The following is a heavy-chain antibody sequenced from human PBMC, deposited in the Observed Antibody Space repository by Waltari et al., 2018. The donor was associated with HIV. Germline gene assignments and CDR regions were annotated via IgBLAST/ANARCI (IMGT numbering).Heavy chain of an antibody. J-gene: IGHJ6*02. Sequence: VQLQESGPGLVKPSETLSLTCTVSGGSISSYYWLWIRQPAGKGLEWIGRIYTSGTTTYNPSLRSRVTMSVDTSKNQFSLKLSSVTAADTAVYYCARQFTTGTTIYHYYYGMDVWGQGTTVTVSS. V-gene: IGHV4-4*07. CDR3: ARQFTTGTTIYHYYYGMDV. CDR1: GGSISSYY. D-gene: IGHD1-1*01. CDR2: IYTSGTT.